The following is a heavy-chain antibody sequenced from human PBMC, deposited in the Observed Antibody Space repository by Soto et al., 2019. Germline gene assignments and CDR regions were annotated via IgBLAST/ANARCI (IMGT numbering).Heavy chain of an antibody. Sequence: TXGTLSLTISVSGGTISGYYWTWIRQPAGKGLEWIGRIYSSGNTKYNPSLQSRVTMSLDTSNNQFSLRLTSVTAADTAVYYCARGQRFSDWFDPWGQGTLVTVSS. J-gene: IGHJ5*02. V-gene: IGHV4-4*07. CDR2: IYSSGNT. D-gene: IGHD3-3*01. CDR3: ARGQRFSDWFDP. CDR1: GGTISGYY.